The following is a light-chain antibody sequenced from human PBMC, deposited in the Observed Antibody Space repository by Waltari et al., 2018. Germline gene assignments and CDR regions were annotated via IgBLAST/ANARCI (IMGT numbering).Light chain of an antibody. CDR3: CSFATNSIVI. V-gene: IGLV2-23*02. Sequence: SALTQPASVSGSPGQSITIPCSGTGSDVGSYNLVSWYQQHPGKAPKLIIYEVNMRPSGVSDRFSGSKSGVTASLTISGLQAEDEAVYFCCSFATNSIVIFGGGTKLTVL. CDR1: GSDVGSYNL. J-gene: IGLJ2*01. CDR2: EVN.